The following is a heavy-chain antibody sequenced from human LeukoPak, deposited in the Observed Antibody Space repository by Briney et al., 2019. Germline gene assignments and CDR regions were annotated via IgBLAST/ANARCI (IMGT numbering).Heavy chain of an antibody. V-gene: IGHV3-48*04. J-gene: IGHJ4*02. CDR2: ISSSSATI. D-gene: IGHD5-12*01. CDR1: GFTFSSYS. Sequence: GGSLRLSCVASGFTFSSYSTNWVRQALGKGLEWISYISSSSATIYYADSVKGRFTVSRDNAKNSVYLQMNSLRAEDTAVYYCAKGHTDSEWLYFDSWGQGSLVTVSS. CDR3: AKGHTDSEWLYFDS.